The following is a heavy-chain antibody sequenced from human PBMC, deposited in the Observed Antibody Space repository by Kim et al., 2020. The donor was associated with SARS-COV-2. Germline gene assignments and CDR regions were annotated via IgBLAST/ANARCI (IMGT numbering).Heavy chain of an antibody. V-gene: IGHV1-46*01. CDR3: ARDGSSSSGYYSNY. J-gene: IGHJ4*02. Sequence: AQKFQGRVTMTRDTSTSTVYMELSRLRSEDTAVYYCARDGSSSSGYYSNYWGQGTLVTVSS. D-gene: IGHD3-22*01.